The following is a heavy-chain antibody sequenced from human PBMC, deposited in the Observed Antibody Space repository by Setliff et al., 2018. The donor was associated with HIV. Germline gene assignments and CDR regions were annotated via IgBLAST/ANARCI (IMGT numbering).Heavy chain of an antibody. CDR1: GFTFSSYA. J-gene: IGHJ4*02. V-gene: IGHV3-23*01. CDR2: ISGSGGST. D-gene: IGHD2-2*01. Sequence: PGGSLRLSCAASGFTFSSYAMGWFRQAPGKGLEWVSGISGSGGSTYYADSVKGRFTISRDKSKNTLYLQMNSLRAEDTAVYFCARRVYCSSTTCFDSWGQGTLVTVSS. CDR3: ARRVYCSSTTCFDS.